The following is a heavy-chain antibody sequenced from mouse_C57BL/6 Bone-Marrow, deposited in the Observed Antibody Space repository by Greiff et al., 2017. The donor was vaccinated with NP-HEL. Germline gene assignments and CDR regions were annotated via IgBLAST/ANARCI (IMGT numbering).Heavy chain of an antibody. D-gene: IGHD1-1*01. Sequence: DVKLVESGGGLVQPGGSMKLSCVASGFTFSNYWMNWVRQSPERGLEWVAHIRLKADNYANHYPVSMKGRFTISRDDSKSSVYLQMNNLRAEDTGIYYYTALITCFDYWGQGTTLTVSS. V-gene: IGHV6-3*01. CDR2: IRLKADNYAN. J-gene: IGHJ2*01. CDR1: GFTFSNYW. CDR3: TALITCFDY.